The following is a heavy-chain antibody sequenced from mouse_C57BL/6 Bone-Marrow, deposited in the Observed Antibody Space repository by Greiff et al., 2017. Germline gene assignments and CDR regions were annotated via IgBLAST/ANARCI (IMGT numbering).Heavy chain of an antibody. CDR3: ARSFIPAWFAD. CDR1: GYTFTGYW. CDR2: ILPGSGST. J-gene: IGHJ3*01. D-gene: IGHD1-1*01. V-gene: IGHV1-9*01. Sequence: QVQLKQSGAELMQPGASVKLSCKATGYTFTGYWIEWVQQRPGHGLEWIGEILPGSGSTNSNEKFKGKATFTADTSSNTAYMQLSSLTTEDSAIDYCARSFIPAWFADWGQGTLVTVSA.